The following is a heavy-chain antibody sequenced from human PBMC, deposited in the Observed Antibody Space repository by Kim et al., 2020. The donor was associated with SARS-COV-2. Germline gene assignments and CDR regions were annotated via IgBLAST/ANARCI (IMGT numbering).Heavy chain of an antibody. CDR1: GFTFSSYG. CDR3: ARGRGPRRQYSSGWWGNYFDY. D-gene: IGHD6-19*01. V-gene: IGHV3-30*03. Sequence: GGSLRLSCAASGFTFSSYGMHWVRQAPGKGLEWVAVISYDGSNKYYADSVKGRFTISRDNSKNTLYLQMNSLRAEDTAVYYCARGRGPRRQYSSGWWGNYFDYWSQGTLVTVSS. J-gene: IGHJ4*02. CDR2: ISYDGSNK.